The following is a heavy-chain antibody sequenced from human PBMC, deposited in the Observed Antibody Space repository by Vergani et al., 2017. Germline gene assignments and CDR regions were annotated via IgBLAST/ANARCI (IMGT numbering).Heavy chain of an antibody. J-gene: IGHJ3*02. CDR3: ARAGNYYDSRDDAFDI. V-gene: IGHV1-18*01. Sequence: QVQLVPSGAEVKTPGASVKVSCKASGYTFTSYGISWVRQAPGQGLEWMGWISAYNGNTNYAQKLQGRVTMTTDTSTSTAYMELRSLRSDDTAVYYCARAGNYYDSRDDAFDIWGQGTMVTVSS. CDR1: GYTFTSYG. D-gene: IGHD3-22*01. CDR2: ISAYNGNT.